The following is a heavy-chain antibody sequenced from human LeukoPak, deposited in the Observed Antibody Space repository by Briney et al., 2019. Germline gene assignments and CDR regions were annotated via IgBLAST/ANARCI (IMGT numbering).Heavy chain of an antibody. CDR1: GGSISSSSYY. J-gene: IGHJ3*02. CDR3: APYSSLLYAFDI. D-gene: IGHD6-13*01. V-gene: IGHV4-39*07. CDR2: IYYSGST. Sequence: SETLSLTCTVSGGSISSSSYYWGWIRQPPGKGLEWIGSIYYSGSTYYNPSLKSRVTISVDTSKNQFSLKLSSVTAADTAVYYCAPYSSLLYAFDIWGQGTMVTVSS.